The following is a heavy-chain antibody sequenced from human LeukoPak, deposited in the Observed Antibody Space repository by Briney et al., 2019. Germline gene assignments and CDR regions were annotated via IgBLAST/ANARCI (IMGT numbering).Heavy chain of an antibody. CDR3: ASNHGSGSYYNGIDY. J-gene: IGHJ4*02. CDR1: GFTFSSYG. D-gene: IGHD3-10*01. CDR2: ISYDGSNK. Sequence: PGGSLRLSCAASGFTFSSYGMHWVRQAPGKGLEWVAVISYDGSNKYYADSVKGRFTISRDNAKKSLYLQMNSLRAEDTALYYCASNHGSGSYYNGIDYWGQGTLVTVSS. V-gene: IGHV3-30*03.